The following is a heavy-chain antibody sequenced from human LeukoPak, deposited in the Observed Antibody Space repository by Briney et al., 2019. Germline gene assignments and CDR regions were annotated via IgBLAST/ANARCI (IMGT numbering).Heavy chain of an antibody. CDR3: ARGLKVPGTDY. Sequence: SETLSLTCAVYGGSFSGYYWSWIRQPPGKGLEWIGEINHSGSTNYNPSLKSRVTISVDTSKNQFSLKLSSVTAADTAVYYCARGLKVPGTDYWGQGTLVTVSS. J-gene: IGHJ4*02. CDR1: GGSFSGYY. CDR2: INHSGST. V-gene: IGHV4-34*01. D-gene: IGHD3-10*01.